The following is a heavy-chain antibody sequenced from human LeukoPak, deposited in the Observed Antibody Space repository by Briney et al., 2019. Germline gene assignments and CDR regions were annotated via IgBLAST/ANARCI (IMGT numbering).Heavy chain of an antibody. CDR1: GGSISGYY. J-gene: IGHJ6*02. CDR3: ARFGVYYDMGV. Sequence: SETLSLTCTVSGGSISGYYWTWIRQPPGKGLEWIGQIHYSGKADYNPSLRSRITVSVDTSKNQMSLKLSSVTAADTAVYYCARFGVYYDMGVWGQGTTVTVS. V-gene: IGHV4-59*01. CDR2: IHYSGKA. D-gene: IGHD3-16*01.